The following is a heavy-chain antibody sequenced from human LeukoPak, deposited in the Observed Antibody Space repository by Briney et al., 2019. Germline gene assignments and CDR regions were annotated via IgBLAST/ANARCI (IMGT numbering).Heavy chain of an antibody. V-gene: IGHV3-21*01. Sequence: GGSLRLSCAASGFTFSSYSMNWVRQAPGKGLEWVSSISSSSSYIYYADSVKGRFTISRDNAKNSLYLQMNSLRAEDTAVYYCARDGSKGRRAFDIWGQRTMVTVSS. D-gene: IGHD3-10*01. J-gene: IGHJ3*02. CDR1: GFTFSSYS. CDR3: ARDGSKGRRAFDI. CDR2: ISSSSSYI.